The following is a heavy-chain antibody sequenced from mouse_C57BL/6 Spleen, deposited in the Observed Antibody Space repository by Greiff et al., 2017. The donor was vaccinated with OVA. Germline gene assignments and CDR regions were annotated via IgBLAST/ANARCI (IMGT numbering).Heavy chain of an antibody. V-gene: IGHV7-3*01. CDR2: IRNKANGYTT. CDR3: ARYSGLLRPYYAMDY. Sequence: EVQVVESGGGLVQPGGSLSLSCAASGFTFTDYYMSWVRQPPGKALEWLGFIRNKANGYTTEYSASVKGRFTISRDNSQSILYLQMNALRAEDSATYYCARYSGLLRPYYAMDYWGQGTSVTVSS. CDR1: GFTFTDYY. D-gene: IGHD1-2*01. J-gene: IGHJ4*01.